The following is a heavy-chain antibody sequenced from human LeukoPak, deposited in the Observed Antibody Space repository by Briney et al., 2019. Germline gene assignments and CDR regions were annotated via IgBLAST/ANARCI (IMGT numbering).Heavy chain of an antibody. V-gene: IGHV4-59*01. D-gene: IGHD2-8*02. CDR2: LSYSGGT. CDR1: GASISRFY. Sequence: PAETLSLTCSVSGASISRFYWVWVRQPPGNGLEWIGYLSYSGGTKYSPSLKNRVSTSVDTSRNQFSLKLTSVTAADTAVYYCARYERIGSCTGGACYYGLDVWGQGTTVTVS. CDR3: ARYERIGSCTGGACYYGLDV. J-gene: IGHJ6*02.